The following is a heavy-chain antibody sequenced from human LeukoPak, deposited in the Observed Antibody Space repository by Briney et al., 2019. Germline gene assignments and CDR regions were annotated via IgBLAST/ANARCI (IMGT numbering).Heavy chain of an antibody. CDR1: GFTFSSYG. J-gene: IGHJ4*02. CDR2: ISYAGTNK. V-gene: IGHV3-30*18. D-gene: IGHD4-17*01. Sequence: GGSLRLSCAASGFTFSSYGMHWVRPAPGKGLEGVAIISYAGTNKYYADSVKGRFTISRDNSKNTLYLQMNSLRAEDTAVYYCAKQAHYGDYPYFDYWGQGTLVTVSS. CDR3: AKQAHYGDYPYFDY.